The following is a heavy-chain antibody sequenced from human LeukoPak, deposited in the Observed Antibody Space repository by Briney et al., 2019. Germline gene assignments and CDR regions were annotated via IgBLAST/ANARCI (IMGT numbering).Heavy chain of an antibody. CDR1: GGSFSGYY. Sequence: SETLSLTCAVYGGSFSGYYWSWIRQPPGKGLEWIGAINHSGSTNYNPSLKSRVTISVDTSKNQFSLKLSSVTAADTAVYYCARGRPSSPYQQNFDYWGQGTLVTVSS. CDR3: ARGRPSSPYQQNFDY. D-gene: IGHD1/OR15-1a*01. V-gene: IGHV4-34*01. CDR2: INHSGST. J-gene: IGHJ4*02.